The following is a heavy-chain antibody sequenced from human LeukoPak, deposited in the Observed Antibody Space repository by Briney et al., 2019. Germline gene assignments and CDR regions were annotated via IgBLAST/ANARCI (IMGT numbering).Heavy chain of an antibody. D-gene: IGHD3-22*01. CDR1: GGSISSGDYY. CDR2: IYYSGST. CDR3: AREENYYDSSGSPGY. Sequence: PSETLSLTCTVSGGSISSGDYYWSWIRQPPGKGLEWIGYIYYSGSTYYNPSLKSRVTISVDTSKNQFSLKLSSVTAADTAVYYCAREENYYDSSGSPGYWGQGTLVTVSS. V-gene: IGHV4-30-4*01. J-gene: IGHJ4*02.